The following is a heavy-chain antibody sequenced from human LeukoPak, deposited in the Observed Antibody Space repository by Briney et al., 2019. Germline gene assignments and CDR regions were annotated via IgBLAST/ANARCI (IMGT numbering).Heavy chain of an antibody. J-gene: IGHJ4*02. V-gene: IGHV3-30-3*01. Sequence: GGSLRLSCIGSGFNFTYYAIYWGRQAPGKGLEWVAVVSYDGNDGYYADSVKGRFSISRDNSQNTVTLQRNNLRVDATAKYYCEKLAWHDGSYYFDYWGQGTLVTVSS. CDR2: VSYDGNDG. CDR1: GFNFTYYA. CDR3: EKLAWHDGSYYFDY.